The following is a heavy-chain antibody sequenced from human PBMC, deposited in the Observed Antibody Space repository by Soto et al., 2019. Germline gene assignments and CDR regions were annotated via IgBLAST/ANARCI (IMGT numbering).Heavy chain of an antibody. V-gene: IGHV4-59*01. CDR3: ARVRSNLFDY. CDR1: GDSISTFY. Sequence: SETLSLTCTVSGDSISTFYWSWIRQPPGKGLEWIGYIHYSGSTNYNPSLKSQVIISVDTSKNQFSLKLSSVTAADTAVYFCARVRSNLFDYWGQGTMVTV. CDR2: IHYSGST. J-gene: IGHJ4*02. D-gene: IGHD3-3*01.